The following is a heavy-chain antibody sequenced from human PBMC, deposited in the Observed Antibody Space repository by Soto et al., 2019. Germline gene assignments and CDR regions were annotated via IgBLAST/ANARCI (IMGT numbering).Heavy chain of an antibody. CDR1: SSRV. D-gene: IGHD6-13*01. Sequence: SSRVMSHDNKAPGKGLEWVSGIGGSGDRTYYTDSVKGRFTISRDSSKNTLFLQMDSLRAEDTAVYYCAMWHGQSSNWYGRFVSWGQGTLVTDTS. CDR2: IGGSGDRT. V-gene: IGHV3-23*01. CDR3: AMWHGQSSNWYGRFVS. J-gene: IGHJ4*02.